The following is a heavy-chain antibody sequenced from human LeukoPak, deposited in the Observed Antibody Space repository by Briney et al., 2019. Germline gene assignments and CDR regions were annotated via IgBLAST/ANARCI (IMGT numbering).Heavy chain of an antibody. CDR2: VSYRGHT. CDR3: ARTGGSFYFYYYMDV. Sequence: SETLSLTCSVSGGSISPYYWSWIRQPPGKGLEWIGYVSYRGHTNYNPSLESRVTISLDTSKNQFSVKLNSVTAADTGVYYCARTGGSFYFYYYMDVWGKGTTVTVSS. J-gene: IGHJ6*03. D-gene: IGHD1-26*01. CDR1: GGSISPYY. V-gene: IGHV4-59*01.